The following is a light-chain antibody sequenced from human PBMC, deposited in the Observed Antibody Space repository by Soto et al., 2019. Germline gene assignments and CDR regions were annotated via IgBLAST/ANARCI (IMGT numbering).Light chain of an antibody. J-gene: IGKJ2*01. CDR2: GKS. V-gene: IGKV3-15*01. CDR1: QNVGIN. Sequence: IVVTQYPATLSVSPGDRVTLSCTASQNVGINLAWYQQKPGQPPRLLIYGKSTRATGIPARFSGIGSGTDFTLAISSLQSEDFALYYCLQYNDWPYTFGQRNKLEIK. CDR3: LQYNDWPYT.